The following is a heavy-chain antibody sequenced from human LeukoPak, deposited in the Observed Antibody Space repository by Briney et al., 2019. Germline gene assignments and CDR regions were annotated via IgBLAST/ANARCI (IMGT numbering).Heavy chain of an antibody. D-gene: IGHD3-22*01. CDR1: GGSISSSSYY. V-gene: IGHV4-39*07. Sequence: PSETLSLTCTVSGGSISSSSYYWGWIRQPPGKGLEWIGSIYYSGSTYYNPSLKSRVTISVDTSKNQFSLKLSSVTAADTAVYYCASQYYYDSSGYSWGQGTLVTVSS. J-gene: IGHJ4*02. CDR2: IYYSGST. CDR3: ASQYYYDSSGYS.